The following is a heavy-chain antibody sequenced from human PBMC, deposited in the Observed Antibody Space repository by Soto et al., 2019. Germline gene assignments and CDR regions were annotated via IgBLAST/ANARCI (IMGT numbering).Heavy chain of an antibody. Sequence: GGSLRLSCAASGFTFSSYGMHWVRQAPGKGLEWVAVISYDGSNKYYADSVKGRFTISRDNSKNTLYLQMNSLRAEDTAVYYCTFDEGSGWTKHDAVDIWGQGTMVTVSS. J-gene: IGHJ3*02. CDR2: ISYDGSNK. D-gene: IGHD6-19*01. CDR3: TFDEGSGWTKHDAVDI. CDR1: GFTFSSYG. V-gene: IGHV3-30*03.